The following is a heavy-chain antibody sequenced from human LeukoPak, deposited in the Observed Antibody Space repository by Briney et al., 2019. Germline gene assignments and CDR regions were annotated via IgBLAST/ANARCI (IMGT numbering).Heavy chain of an antibody. CDR1: GFTFSSYA. CDR3: AKDYGSGSPSRFDS. D-gene: IGHD3-10*01. V-gene: IGHV3-23*01. CDR2: ISGIGGST. Sequence: PGGSLTLSCAASGFTFSSYAMSWLRQPPGKGLEGVSGISGIGGSTYYADSMKGRFTISRDNSKNTLYLQMNSLRAEDTAVYYCAKDYGSGSPSRFDSWGQGTLLTVSS. J-gene: IGHJ4*02.